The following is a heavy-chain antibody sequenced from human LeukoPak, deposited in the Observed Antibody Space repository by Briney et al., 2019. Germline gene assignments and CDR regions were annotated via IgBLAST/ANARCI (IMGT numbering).Heavy chain of an antibody. CDR2: IYNSGST. CDR3: ARGPSSGGGYWYCEL. V-gene: IGHV4-59*12. Sequence: SETLSLTCTVSGVSISSYYWSWIRQPPGQGLVWMGYIYNSGSTNYNPSLKSRVTMSVGTSKIQFSLKLTSVTAADTAVDYCARGPSSGGGYWYCELWGRGTLVTVSS. J-gene: IGHJ2*01. D-gene: IGHD3-16*01. CDR1: GVSISSYY.